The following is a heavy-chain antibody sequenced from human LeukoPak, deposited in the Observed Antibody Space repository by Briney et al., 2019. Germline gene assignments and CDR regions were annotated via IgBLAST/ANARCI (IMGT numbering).Heavy chain of an antibody. Sequence: PSETLSLTCSVSGGSISPYYWNRIRQPPGKGLEWIGYIYYSGSTNYNPSLKSRVTILVDTSKNQFSLKLSSVTAADTAVYYCARQSEYSDSYYYGMDVWGQGTTVTVSS. V-gene: IGHV4-59*01. J-gene: IGHJ6*02. CDR3: ARQSEYSDSYYYGMDV. CDR1: GGSISPYY. D-gene: IGHD2/OR15-2a*01. CDR2: IYYSGST.